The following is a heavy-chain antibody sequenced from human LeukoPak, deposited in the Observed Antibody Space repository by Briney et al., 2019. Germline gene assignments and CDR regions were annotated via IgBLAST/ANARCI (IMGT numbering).Heavy chain of an antibody. CDR2: INPNSGGT. CDR3: ARTVSGHYMDV. V-gene: IGHV1-2*06. CDR1: GYTFTGYY. D-gene: IGHD3-10*01. Sequence: ASVKVSCKASGYTFTGYYMHWVRQAPGQGLEWMGRINPNSGGTNYAQKIQGRVTMTRDTSISTAYMELSRLRSDDTAVYYCARTVSGHYMDVWGKGTTVTVSS. J-gene: IGHJ6*03.